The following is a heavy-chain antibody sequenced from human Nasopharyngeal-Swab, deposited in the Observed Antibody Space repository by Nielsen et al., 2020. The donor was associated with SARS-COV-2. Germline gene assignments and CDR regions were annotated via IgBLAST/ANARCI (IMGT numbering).Heavy chain of an antibody. Sequence: GSLRLSCTVSGASIYTSGYYWGWIRQPPGEGLEWIGGFFYTGTTYYNPSLNGRVTIFVDTSDNQVSLRLTSVTAADTAVYYCARKLQDAFDVWGRGTMITVSS. J-gene: IGHJ3*01. CDR3: ARKLQDAFDV. CDR1: GASIYTSGYY. CDR2: FFYTGTT. V-gene: IGHV4-39*01.